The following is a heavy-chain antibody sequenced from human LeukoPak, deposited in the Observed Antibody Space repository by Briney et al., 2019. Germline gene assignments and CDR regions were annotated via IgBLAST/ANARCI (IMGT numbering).Heavy chain of an antibody. D-gene: IGHD2-2*01. CDR3: ARGGYCSSTSCYAIGAFDI. J-gene: IGHJ3*02. V-gene: IGHV1-69*06. CDR2: IIPIFGTA. CDR1: GGTFSSYA. Sequence: PVKVSCKASGGTFSSYAISWVRQAPGQGLEWMGGIIPIFGTANYAQKFQGRVTITADKSTSTAYMELSSLRSEDTAVYYCARGGYCSSTSCYAIGAFDIWGQGTMVTVSS.